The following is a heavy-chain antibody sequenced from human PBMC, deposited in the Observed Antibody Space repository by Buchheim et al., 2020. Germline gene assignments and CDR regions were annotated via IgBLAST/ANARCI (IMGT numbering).Heavy chain of an antibody. CDR3: ARPNSSSWYAVDY. CDR1: RYSFATNW. Sequence: EVQLVQSGAVLKKPGQSLKISCQGSRYSFATNWIGWVRQVPGKGLEWVGSIYFADSDTRYSPFFKGQVTISADKSISTAYLQWSSLKASDTAMYYCARPNSSSWYAVDYWGQGTL. D-gene: IGHD6-13*01. J-gene: IGHJ4*02. CDR2: IYFADSDT. V-gene: IGHV5-51*01.